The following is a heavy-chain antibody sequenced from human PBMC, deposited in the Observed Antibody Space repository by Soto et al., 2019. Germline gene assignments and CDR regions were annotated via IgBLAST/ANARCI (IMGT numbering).Heavy chain of an antibody. V-gene: IGHV4-34*01. D-gene: IGHD6-6*01. CDR1: GGSFSGYY. Sequence: LSLTCAVYGGSFSGYYWSWIRQPPGKGLEWIGEINHSGSTNYNPSLKSRVTISVDTSKNQFSLKLSSVTAADTAVYYCARGRAYSSSRLDYWGQGTMVTVS. CDR3: ARGRAYSSSRLDY. CDR2: INHSGST. J-gene: IGHJ4*02.